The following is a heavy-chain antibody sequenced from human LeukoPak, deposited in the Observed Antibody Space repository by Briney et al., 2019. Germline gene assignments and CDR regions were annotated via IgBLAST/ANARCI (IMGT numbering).Heavy chain of an antibody. CDR3: AREGRELAYCSGSTCYSSGPIDS. Sequence: SVKVSCKASGGTFSSYAISWVRQAPGQGLEWMGRIIPIFGTANYAQKFQGRVTITTDESTSTAYMELNSLRAEETAVYYCAREGRELAYCSGSTCYSSGPIDSWGQGTLVTVSS. CDR2: IIPIFGTA. CDR1: GGTFSSYA. D-gene: IGHD2-2*02. J-gene: IGHJ4*02. V-gene: IGHV1-69*05.